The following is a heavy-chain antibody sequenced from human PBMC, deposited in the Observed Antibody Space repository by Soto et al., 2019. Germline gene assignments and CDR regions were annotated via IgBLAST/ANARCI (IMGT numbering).Heavy chain of an antibody. CDR1: GDSVSSDITS. J-gene: IGHJ3*01. CDR2: TYYRSKWFH. CDR3: ARGNALDV. D-gene: IGHD3-10*01. V-gene: IGHV6-1*01. Sequence: QGQLQQSGPGLVKPSQTLSLTCAISGDSVSSDITSWNWIRQSPSRGLEWLGRTYYRSKWFHDYAASVKSRIPINPDTSKNQFSLELNSMTPEVTAVYYCARGNALDVWGQGNVVTASS.